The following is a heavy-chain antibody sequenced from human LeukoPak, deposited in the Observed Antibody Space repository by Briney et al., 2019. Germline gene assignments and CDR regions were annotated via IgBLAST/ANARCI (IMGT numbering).Heavy chain of an antibody. CDR2: ISGSGGST. CDR1: GFTFSSYA. Sequence: PGGSLRLSCAASGFTFSSYAMSWVRQAPGKGLEWVSAISGSGGSTYYADSVKGRFTVSRDNSKNTLYLQMNSLRAGDTAVYYCAKDEGYDSSGYYNPIDYWGQGTLVTVSS. V-gene: IGHV3-23*01. J-gene: IGHJ4*02. D-gene: IGHD3-22*01. CDR3: AKDEGYDSSGYYNPIDY.